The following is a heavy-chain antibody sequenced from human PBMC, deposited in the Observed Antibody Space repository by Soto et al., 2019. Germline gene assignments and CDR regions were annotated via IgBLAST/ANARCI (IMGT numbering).Heavy chain of an antibody. D-gene: IGHD2-2*01. CDR3: ATLVVPAAIRGSWFDP. V-gene: IGHV1-24*01. J-gene: IGHJ5*02. CDR2: FDPEDGET. Sequence: ASVKVSCKVSGYTLTELSMHWVRQAPGKGLEWMGGFDPEDGETIYAQKFQGRVTMTEDTSTDTAYMELSSLRSEDTAVYYCATLVVPAAIRGSWFDPWGQGTLVTVSP. CDR1: GYTLTELS.